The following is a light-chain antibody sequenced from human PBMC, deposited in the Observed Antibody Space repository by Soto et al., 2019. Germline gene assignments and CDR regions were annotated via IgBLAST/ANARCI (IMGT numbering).Light chain of an antibody. Sequence: QPVLTQSPSASASLGASVKLTCTLSSGHSSYAIAWHQQQPEKGPRYLMKLNSDGSHSKGDGIPDRFSGSSSGGERYLTISSLQSEDEADYYCQTWGTGDWVFGGGTKVTVL. J-gene: IGLJ3*02. V-gene: IGLV4-69*01. CDR3: QTWGTGDWV. CDR2: LNSDGSH. CDR1: SGHSSYA.